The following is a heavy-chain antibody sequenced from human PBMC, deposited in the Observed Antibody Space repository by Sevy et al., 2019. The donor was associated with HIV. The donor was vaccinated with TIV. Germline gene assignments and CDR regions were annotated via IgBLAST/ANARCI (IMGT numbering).Heavy chain of an antibody. Sequence: GGSLRLSCAASGFTFSSYGMHWVRQAPGKGLEWVAVISYDGSNKYYAASVKGRFTISRDNSKNTLYLQMNSLRAEDRAGYDCAKDVRGGCSGGGCLPPLFDYWGQGTLVTVSS. CDR2: ISYDGSNK. J-gene: IGHJ4*02. CDR3: AKDVRGGCSGGGCLPPLFDY. D-gene: IGHD2-15*01. V-gene: IGHV3-30*18. CDR1: GFTFSSYG.